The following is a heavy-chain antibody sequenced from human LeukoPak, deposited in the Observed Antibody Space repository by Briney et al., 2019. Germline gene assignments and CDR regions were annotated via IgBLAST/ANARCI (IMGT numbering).Heavy chain of an antibody. CDR1: GFSFSTYA. V-gene: IGHV3-23*01. J-gene: IGHJ4*02. Sequence: PGGSLRLSRAASGFSFSTYAMSWVRQAPGKGLEWVSLITNGGGNTYYTNSVKGRFTTSRDNSENTLYLQMNSLTAEDTAIYYCAKSIGGVYTGSDYWGQGTLVTVSS. D-gene: IGHD3-16*01. CDR2: ITNGGGNT. CDR3: AKSIGGVYTGSDY.